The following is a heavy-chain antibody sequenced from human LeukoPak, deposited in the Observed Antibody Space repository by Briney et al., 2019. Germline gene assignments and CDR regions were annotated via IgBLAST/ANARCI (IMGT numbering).Heavy chain of an antibody. Sequence: GGSLRLSCATSGFTLSSYWMHWVRQVPGQGLEWLSRINNDGVSTSYADSVKGRFTISRDNAKNTLYLRMNSLRAEDTAIYYCARKPLSGGYGGTIDYWGQGTLVTVSS. J-gene: IGHJ4*02. CDR2: INNDGVST. D-gene: IGHD5-12*01. CDR1: GFTLSSYW. V-gene: IGHV3-74*01. CDR3: ARKPLSGGYGGTIDY.